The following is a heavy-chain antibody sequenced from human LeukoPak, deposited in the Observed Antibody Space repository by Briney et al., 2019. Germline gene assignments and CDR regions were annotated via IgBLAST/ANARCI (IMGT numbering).Heavy chain of an antibody. CDR3: ARQSMVATHDY. CDR2: IYSGGST. D-gene: IGHD5-12*01. Sequence: GGSLRLSCAASGFTVSSNYMSWVRQAPGKGLEWVSVIYSGGSTYYADSVKGRFTISRDNSKNTLYLQMNSLRAEDTAVYYCARQSMVATHDYWGQGTLVTVSS. V-gene: IGHV3-53*01. CDR1: GFTVSSNY. J-gene: IGHJ4*02.